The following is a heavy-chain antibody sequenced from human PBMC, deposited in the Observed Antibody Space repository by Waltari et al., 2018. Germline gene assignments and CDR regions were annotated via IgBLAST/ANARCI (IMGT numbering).Heavy chain of an antibody. Sequence: QVQLVESGGGVVQPGGSLRLSCAASGFTFSSYGMHWVRQAPGKGLEWVAFIRYDGSNKYYVDSVKGRFTISRDNAKNSLYLQMNSLRAEDTAVYYCALYEGDYWGQGTLVTVSS. CDR3: ALYEGDY. CDR1: GFTFSSYG. V-gene: IGHV3-30*02. J-gene: IGHJ4*02. CDR2: IRYDGSNK. D-gene: IGHD2-8*01.